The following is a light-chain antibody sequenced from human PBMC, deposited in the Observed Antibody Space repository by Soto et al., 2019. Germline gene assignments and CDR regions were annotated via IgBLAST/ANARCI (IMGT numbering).Light chain of an antibody. V-gene: IGKV1-9*01. J-gene: IGKJ5*01. CDR2: AAS. Sequence: IQLTQSPSSLSASVGDRVTITCRASQGISSYLAWYQQKPGKAPKLLIYAASTLQRGVPSRFSGSGSGTDFTLTISSLQPEDFATYYGQQLNSYPPSTFGQGTRLETK. CDR3: QQLNSYPPST. CDR1: QGISSY.